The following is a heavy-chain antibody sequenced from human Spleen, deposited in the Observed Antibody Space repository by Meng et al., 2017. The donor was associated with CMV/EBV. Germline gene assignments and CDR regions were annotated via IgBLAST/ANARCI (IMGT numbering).Heavy chain of an antibody. D-gene: IGHD3-9*01. CDR3: ARFRYYDILTGYYKNNWFDP. Sequence: FSSYATSCVRQAPGEGLEWMGGIIPILGKANYAQKCQGRVTITADKSTSTAYMELSSLRSEDTDVYYCARFRYYDILTGYYKNNWFDPWGQGTLVTVSS. J-gene: IGHJ5*02. CDR1: FSSYA. CDR2: IIPILGKA. V-gene: IGHV1-69*10.